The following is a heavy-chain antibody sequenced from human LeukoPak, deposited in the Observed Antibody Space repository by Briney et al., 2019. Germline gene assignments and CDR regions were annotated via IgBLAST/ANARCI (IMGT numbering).Heavy chain of an antibody. D-gene: IGHD2-2*02. Sequence: SETLSLTCTVSGYSISGGYYWGWIRQPPGKGLEWIGSIYHSGSTYYNPSLKSRVTISVDTSKNQFSLKLSSVTAADTAVYYCARDTVPAAIVDYWGQGTLVTVSS. V-gene: IGHV4-38-2*02. CDR3: ARDTVPAAIVDY. CDR1: GYSISGGYY. CDR2: IYHSGST. J-gene: IGHJ4*02.